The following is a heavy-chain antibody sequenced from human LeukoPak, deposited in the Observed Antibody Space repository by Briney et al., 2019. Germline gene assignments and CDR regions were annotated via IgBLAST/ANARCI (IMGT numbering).Heavy chain of an antibody. D-gene: IGHD3-22*01. CDR3: ARDRLGDYDHSGYYDK. Sequence: GGSLRLSCAASGSTFSGYYMSWIRQAPGKGLEWVSYICDSGRTIYYADSVKGRFTISRDNAKNSVYLQMSNLRAEDTAVYYCARDRLGDYDHSGYYDKWGQGTLVTVSS. V-gene: IGHV3-11*01. J-gene: IGHJ4*02. CDR1: GSTFSGYY. CDR2: ICDSGRTI.